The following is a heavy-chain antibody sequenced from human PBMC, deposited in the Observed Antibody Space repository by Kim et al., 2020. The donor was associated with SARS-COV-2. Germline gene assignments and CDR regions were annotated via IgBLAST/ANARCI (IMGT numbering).Heavy chain of an antibody. D-gene: IGHD3-10*01. V-gene: IGHV3-53*01. CDR2: IYGGGST. CDR1: GFTVSSNY. CDR3: AREQYYYGSGYRDYYGMDV. J-gene: IGHJ6*02. Sequence: GGSLRLSCAASGFTVSSNYMSWVRQAPGKGLEWVSVIYGGGSTYYADSVKGRFTISRDNSNNTLNLQMNSLRAEDTAVYYCAREQYYYGSGYRDYYGMDVWGQGTTVTVSS.